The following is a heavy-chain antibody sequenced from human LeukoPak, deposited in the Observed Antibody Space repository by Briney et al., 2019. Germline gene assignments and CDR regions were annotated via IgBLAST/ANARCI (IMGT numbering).Heavy chain of an antibody. D-gene: IGHD1-26*01. V-gene: IGHV4-59*08. Sequence: SETLSLTCIVSGGSISSYYWSWIRQPPGKGLEWIGYIYYTGSTNYNPSLKSRVTISVDTSKNQLSLKLRSVTAADTAVYYCARQDSGTYLNPLDIWGRGTVVTLST. CDR2: IYYTGST. CDR3: ARQDSGTYLNPLDI. CDR1: GGSISSYY. J-gene: IGHJ3*02.